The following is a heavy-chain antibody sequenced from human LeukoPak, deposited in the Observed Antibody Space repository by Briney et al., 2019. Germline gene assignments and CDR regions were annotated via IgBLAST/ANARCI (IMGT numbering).Heavy chain of an antibody. D-gene: IGHD3-3*01. CDR1: GGSISSYY. J-gene: IGHJ4*02. Sequence: SETLSLTCTVSGGSISSYYWSWIRQPPGKGLEWIGYIYHSGSTYYNPSLKSRVTISVDRSKNQFSLKLSSVTAADTVVYYCAGETYYDFWSGYYGGYWGQGTLVTVSS. CDR3: AGETYYDFWSGYYGGY. V-gene: IGHV4-59*12. CDR2: IYHSGST.